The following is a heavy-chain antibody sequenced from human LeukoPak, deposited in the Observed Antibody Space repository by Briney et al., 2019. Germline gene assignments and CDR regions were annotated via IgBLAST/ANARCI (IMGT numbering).Heavy chain of an antibody. V-gene: IGHV3-23*01. D-gene: IGHD6-19*01. CDR1: GFTFSSYA. J-gene: IGHJ4*02. CDR2: ISGSGGST. CDR3: ARVRYDSGWYDY. Sequence: GGSLRLSCAASGFTFSSYAMSWVRQAPGKGLEWVSAISGSGGSTYYADSVKGRFTISRDNSKNTLYLQMNSLRAGDTAVYYCARVRYDSGWYDYWGQGALVTVSS.